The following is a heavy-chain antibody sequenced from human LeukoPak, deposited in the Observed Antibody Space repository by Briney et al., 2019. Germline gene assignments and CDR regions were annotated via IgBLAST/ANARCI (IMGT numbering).Heavy chain of an antibody. Sequence: PGGSLRLSCAASGFTVSSNYMSWVRQAPGKGLEWVSVIYSGGSTYYADSVKGRFTISRDNSKNTLYLQMNSLRAEDTAVYYCARVGSIAVAGTEHYYFDYWGQGTLVTVSS. CDR1: GFTVSSNY. CDR3: ARVGSIAVAGTEHYYFDY. J-gene: IGHJ4*02. V-gene: IGHV3-53*01. CDR2: IYSGGST. D-gene: IGHD6-19*01.